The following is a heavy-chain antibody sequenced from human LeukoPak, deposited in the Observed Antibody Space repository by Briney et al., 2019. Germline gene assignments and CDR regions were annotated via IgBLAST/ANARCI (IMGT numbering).Heavy chain of an antibody. CDR3: ARLTIRDDPFDI. V-gene: IGHV4-59*12. D-gene: IGHD3-10*01. J-gene: IGHJ3*02. CDR1: GGSISNYY. Sequence: SETLSLTCTVSGGSISNYYWSWIRQPPGKGLEWIGYIYNTGSTNYNPSLKSRVSISIDTSKNQFSLKLTSVTAADTAVYYCARLTIRDDPFDIWGQGTMVSVSS. CDR2: IYNTGST.